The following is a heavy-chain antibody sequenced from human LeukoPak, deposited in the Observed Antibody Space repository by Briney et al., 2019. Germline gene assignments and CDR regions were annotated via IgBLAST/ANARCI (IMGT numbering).Heavy chain of an antibody. D-gene: IGHD5-18*01. Sequence: PSETLSLTCTVSGGSLSSYYWSWIRQPPGKGLEWIGYIYYSGSTNYNPSLKSRVTISVDTSKNQFSLELSSVTAADTAVYYCARAREGVQLWSPYYYYYYMDVWGKGTTVTVSS. J-gene: IGHJ6*03. CDR2: IYYSGST. CDR1: GGSLSSYY. CDR3: ARAREGVQLWSPYYYYYYMDV. V-gene: IGHV4-59*01.